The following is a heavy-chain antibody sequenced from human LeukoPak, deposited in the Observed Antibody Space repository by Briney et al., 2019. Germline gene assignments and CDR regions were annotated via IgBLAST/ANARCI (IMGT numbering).Heavy chain of an antibody. CDR1: GYSFTSYW. CDR2: IYPGDSDT. Sequence: GESLKISCKGSGYSFTSYWIGWVRQLPGKGLEWMGIIYPGDSDTRYSPSFQGQVTISADKSISTAYLQWSSLKASDTAMYYCARGEDSSSWYPDAFDIWGQGTMVTVSS. J-gene: IGHJ3*02. V-gene: IGHV5-51*01. CDR3: ARGEDSSSWYPDAFDI. D-gene: IGHD6-13*01.